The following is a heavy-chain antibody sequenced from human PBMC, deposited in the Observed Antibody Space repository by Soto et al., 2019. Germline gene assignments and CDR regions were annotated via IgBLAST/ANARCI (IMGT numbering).Heavy chain of an antibody. CDR1: GGTFSSLA. J-gene: IGHJ5*02. CDR3: ARDPPYSSSWYGGWFDP. CDR2: ITPMNGPA. D-gene: IGHD6-13*01. Sequence: VQLVQSGAEVKRPGSSVKVSCKASGGTFSSLAFSWVRQAPGEGLEWMGGITPMNGPANYAQKFQGRVTITADRSTSTVFMDLSSLRPEDTAMYYCARDPPYSSSWYGGWFDPWGQGTLVTVSS. V-gene: IGHV1-69*06.